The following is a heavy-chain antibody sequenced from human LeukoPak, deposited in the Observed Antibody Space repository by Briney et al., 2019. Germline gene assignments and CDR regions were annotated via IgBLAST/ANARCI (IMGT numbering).Heavy chain of an antibody. D-gene: IGHD4-17*01. CDR3: AREHYGDYFDY. Sequence: PGGSLGLSCAASGFTVSSNYMSWVRQAPGKGLEWVSVIYSGGNTYYADSVKGRFTISRDNSKNTVFLQMNSLRAEDTAVYYCAREHYGDYFDYWGQGTLVTVSP. CDR2: IYSGGNT. V-gene: IGHV3-66*01. CDR1: GFTVSSNY. J-gene: IGHJ4*02.